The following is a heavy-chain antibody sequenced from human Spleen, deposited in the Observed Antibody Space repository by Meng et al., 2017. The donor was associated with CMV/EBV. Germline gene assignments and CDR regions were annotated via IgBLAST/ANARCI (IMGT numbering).Heavy chain of an antibody. J-gene: IGHJ4*02. CDR3: VRGGSWFGDPYLLDY. V-gene: IGHV3-7*01. Sequence: GESLKISCAASGFTFSSYAMSWVRQAPGKGLEWVAHINEDGSAKNYVDSVRGRFSISRDNAKNSLYLQMKSLRAEDTAVYYCVRGGSWFGDPYLLDYWGQGTLVTVSS. D-gene: IGHD3-10*01. CDR2: INEDGSAK. CDR1: GFTFSSYA.